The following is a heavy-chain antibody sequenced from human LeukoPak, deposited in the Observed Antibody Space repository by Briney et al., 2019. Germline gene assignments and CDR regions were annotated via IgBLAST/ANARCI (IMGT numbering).Heavy chain of an antibody. CDR2: IWYDGSNK. V-gene: IGHV3-33*06. Sequence: GGSLRLSCAASGFTFSSYGMHWVRQAPGKGLEWVAVIWYDGSNKYYADSVKGRFTISRDNSKNTLYLQMNSLRAEDTAVYYCAKDGGGWYDYYYMDVWGKGTTVTVSS. CDR3: AKDGGGWYDYYYMDV. CDR1: GFTFSSYG. J-gene: IGHJ6*03. D-gene: IGHD6-19*01.